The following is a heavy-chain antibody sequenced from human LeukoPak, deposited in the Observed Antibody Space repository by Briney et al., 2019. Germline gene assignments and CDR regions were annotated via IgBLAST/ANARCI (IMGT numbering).Heavy chain of an antibody. V-gene: IGHV1-2*04. D-gene: IGHD3-22*01. J-gene: IGHJ4*02. Sequence: ASVKVSCKASGYTFTGYYMHWVRQAPGQGLEWMGWINPNSGGTNYAQKFQGWVTMTRDTSISTAYMELSRLRSDDTAVYYCARDHTYYYDSSGYYYLTDWGQGTLATVSS. CDR3: ARDHTYYYDSSGYYYLTD. CDR1: GYTFTGYY. CDR2: INPNSGGT.